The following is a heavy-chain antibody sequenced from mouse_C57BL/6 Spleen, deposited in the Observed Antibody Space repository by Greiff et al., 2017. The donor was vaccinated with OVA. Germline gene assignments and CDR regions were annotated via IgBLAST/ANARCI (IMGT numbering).Heavy chain of an antibody. D-gene: IGHD2-4*01. J-gene: IGHJ3*01. V-gene: IGHV1-80*01. Sequence: QVQLQQSGAELVKPGASVKISCKASGYAFSSYWMNWVKQRPGKGLEWIGQIYPGDGDTNYNGKFKGKATLTADKSSSTAYMQLSSLTSEDSAVDSGAWPDYGGNFFAYWGQGTLVTVSA. CDR2: IYPGDGDT. CDR1: GYAFSSYW. CDR3: AWPDYGGNFFAY.